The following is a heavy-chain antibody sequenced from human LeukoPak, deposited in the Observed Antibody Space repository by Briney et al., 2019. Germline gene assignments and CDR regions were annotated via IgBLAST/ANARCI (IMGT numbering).Heavy chain of an antibody. CDR3: ARVSSGYYLGYFDY. CDR2: ISGSGGST. CDR1: GFTFSSYA. D-gene: IGHD3-22*01. Sequence: PGGSLRLSCAASGFTFSSYAMSWVRQAPGKGLEWVSAISGSGGSTYYADSVKGRFTISRDNSKNTLYLQMNSLRAEDTAVYYCARVSSGYYLGYFDYWGQGTLVTVSS. V-gene: IGHV3-23*01. J-gene: IGHJ4*02.